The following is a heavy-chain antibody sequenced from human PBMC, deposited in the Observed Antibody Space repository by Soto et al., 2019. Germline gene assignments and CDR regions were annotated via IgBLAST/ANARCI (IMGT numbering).Heavy chain of an antibody. CDR3: ARAVVVPAALYMEV. V-gene: IGHV1-18*01. CDR1: GYTFTSYG. Sequence: GASVKVSCKASGYTFTSYGISWVRQAPGQGLEWMGWISAYNGNTNYAQKLQGRVTMTTDTSTSTAYMELRSLRSDDTAVYYCARAVVVPAALYMEVWGKGTTVTVSS. CDR2: ISAYNGNT. J-gene: IGHJ6*03. D-gene: IGHD2-2*01.